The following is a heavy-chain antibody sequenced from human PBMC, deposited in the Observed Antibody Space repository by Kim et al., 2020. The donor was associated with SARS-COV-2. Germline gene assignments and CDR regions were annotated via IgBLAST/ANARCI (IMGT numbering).Heavy chain of an antibody. V-gene: IGHV4-30-2*04. CDR3: ARDIRTGESYSWFDP. D-gene: IGHD3-10*01. J-gene: IGHJ5*02. Sequence: QSLQSRVTISEDTSKNQFCLKLSSVTAADTAVYYCARDIRTGESYSWFDPWGQGTLVTVSS.